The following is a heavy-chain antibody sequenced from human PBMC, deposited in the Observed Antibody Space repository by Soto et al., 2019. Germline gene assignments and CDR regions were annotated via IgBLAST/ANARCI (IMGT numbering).Heavy chain of an antibody. V-gene: IGHV1-2*04. CDR2: LNPGTGDT. D-gene: IGHD4-17*01. CDR3: AIGYGDHDVPAYYFDY. J-gene: IGHJ4*02. CDR1: GFTFTGYY. Sequence: QVQLVQSGTEVTKPGASVKVSCKTSGFTFTGYYIHWVRQAPGQGLEWMAWLNPGTGDTNYAQNFQGWVTLTRYTSVTTAFMELSRMKSDDTAVYYCAIGYGDHDVPAYYFDYWGQGTLVTVSS.